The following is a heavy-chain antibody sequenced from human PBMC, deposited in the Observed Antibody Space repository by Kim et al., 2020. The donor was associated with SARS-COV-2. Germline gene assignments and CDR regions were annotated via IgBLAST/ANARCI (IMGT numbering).Heavy chain of an antibody. CDR3: AKSLGIAVAGTNY. Sequence: VGSLRLSCAASGFTFSSYAMHWVRQAPGKGLEWVAVIWYDGSNKYYADSVKGRFTISRDNSKNTLYLQMNSLRAEDTAVYYCAKSLGIAVAGTNYWGQGT. CDR2: IWYDGSNK. CDR1: GFTFSSYA. D-gene: IGHD6-19*01. V-gene: IGHV3-33*06. J-gene: IGHJ4*02.